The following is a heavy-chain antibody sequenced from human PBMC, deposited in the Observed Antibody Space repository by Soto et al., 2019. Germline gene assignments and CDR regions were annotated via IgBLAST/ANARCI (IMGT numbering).Heavy chain of an antibody. CDR2: IYHSGST. CDR3: ASAYYYDSSGHLDV. V-gene: IGHV4-38-2*01. Sequence: SETRSRTWAVSGYSISSGYYWCLIRQPPGKGLEWIGSIYHSGSTYYNPSLKSRVTISVDTSKNQFSLKLSSVTAADTAVYYCASAYYYDSSGHLDVWGQGTTVTV. D-gene: IGHD3-22*01. CDR1: GYSISSGYY. J-gene: IGHJ6*02.